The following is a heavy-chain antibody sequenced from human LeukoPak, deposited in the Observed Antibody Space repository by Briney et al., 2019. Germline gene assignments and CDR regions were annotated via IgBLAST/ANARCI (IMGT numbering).Heavy chain of an antibody. CDR3: AKSGRRVYCSGGSRCSGNYFDY. CDR1: GFTFSSYA. Sequence: QPGGSLRLSCAPPGFTFSSYAMSWVRQAPGKGLERVSPISGSGGSTNYADSVKGRFTISRDNSKNTLYLQMNSLRADDTAVYYCAKSGRRVYCSGGSRCSGNYFDYWGQGTLVTVSS. CDR2: ISGSGGST. V-gene: IGHV3-23*01. D-gene: IGHD2-15*01. J-gene: IGHJ4*02.